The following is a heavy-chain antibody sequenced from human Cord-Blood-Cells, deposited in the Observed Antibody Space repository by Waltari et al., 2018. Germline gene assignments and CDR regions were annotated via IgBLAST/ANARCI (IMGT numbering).Heavy chain of an antibody. CDR3: AREMNWGFGTTDAFDI. Sequence: QVQLVQSGAEVKKPGASVKVSCKASGYTFTCYYMHWVRQAPGKGLEWMGGITPNSGGTNYANKFQGRVTMTRDTTISTAYMELSRLRSDDTAVYYCAREMNWGFGTTDAFDIWGQGTMVTVSS. V-gene: IGHV1-2*07. CDR2: ITPNSGGT. J-gene: IGHJ3*02. D-gene: IGHD7-27*01. CDR1: GYTFTCYY.